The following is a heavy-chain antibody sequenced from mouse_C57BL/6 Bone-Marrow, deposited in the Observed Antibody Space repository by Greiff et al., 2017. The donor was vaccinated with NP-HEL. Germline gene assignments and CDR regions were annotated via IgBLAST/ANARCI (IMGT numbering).Heavy chain of an antibody. J-gene: IGHJ3*01. CDR2: IHPSDSDT. Sequence: QVQLKQPGAELVKPGASVKVSCKASGYTFTSYWMHWVKQRPGQGLEWIGRIHPSDSDTNSNQKFKGKATLTVDKSSSTAYMQLSSLTSEDSAVYYCATYYYGSSPAYWGQGTLVTVSA. V-gene: IGHV1-74*01. D-gene: IGHD1-1*01. CDR1: GYTFTSYW. CDR3: ATYYYGSSPAY.